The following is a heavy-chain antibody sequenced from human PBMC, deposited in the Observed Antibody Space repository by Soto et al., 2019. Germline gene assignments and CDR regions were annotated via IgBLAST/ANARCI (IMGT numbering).Heavy chain of an antibody. Sequence: EVQLVESGGGLVKPGGSLRLSCAASGFTFSSYSMNWVRQAPGKGLEWVSSISSSSSYIYYADSVKGRFTISSDNAKNSLYLQMNALRAADTAVYYCASLSSTSLDYYYYGMDFWGPATTVTVSS. D-gene: IGHD2-2*01. V-gene: IGHV3-21*01. CDR2: ISSSSSYI. J-gene: IGHJ6*02. CDR3: ASLSSTSLDYYYYGMDF. CDR1: GFTFSSYS.